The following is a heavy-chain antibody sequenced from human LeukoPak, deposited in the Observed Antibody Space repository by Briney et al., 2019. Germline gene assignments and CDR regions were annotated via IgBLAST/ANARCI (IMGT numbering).Heavy chain of an antibody. CDR1: GFTFSSYS. Sequence: GGSLRLSCAASGFTFSSYSMNWVRQAPGKGLEWVSSISSSSSYIYYADSVKGRFTISRDNAKHSLYLQMNSLRAEDTAVYYCARAPVTTDWFDPWGQGTLVTVSS. V-gene: IGHV3-21*01. CDR2: ISSSSSYI. D-gene: IGHD4-17*01. J-gene: IGHJ5*02. CDR3: ARAPVTTDWFDP.